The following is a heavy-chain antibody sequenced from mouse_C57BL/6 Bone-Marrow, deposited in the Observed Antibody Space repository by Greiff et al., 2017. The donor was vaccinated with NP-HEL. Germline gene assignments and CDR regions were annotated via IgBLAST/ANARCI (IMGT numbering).Heavy chain of an antibody. D-gene: IGHD2-2*01. CDR1: GYAFTNYL. CDR3: ARWVVTRLFDY. CDR2: INPGSGGT. J-gene: IGHJ2*01. Sequence: QVQLKESGAELVRPGTSVKVSCKASGYAFTNYLIEWVKQRPGQGLEWIGVINPGSGGTNYNEKFKGKATLTADQSSSTAYMQLSSLTSADNAVYFCARWVVTRLFDYWGQGTTLTVSS. V-gene: IGHV1-54*01.